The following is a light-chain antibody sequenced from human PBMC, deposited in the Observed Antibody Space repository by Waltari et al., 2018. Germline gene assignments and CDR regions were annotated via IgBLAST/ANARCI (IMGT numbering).Light chain of an antibody. Sequence: QSALTQPASVSGSPGQSITISCTGTSSDVGGYDYVSWYQHRPGEAPKLLIYEVTNRPPGVFDRLPGSKSATPASLTFSGLQAEDEADYYCSSYTSSDTLIFGGGTKVTVL. CDR2: EVT. CDR1: SSDVGGYDY. V-gene: IGLV2-14*01. CDR3: SSYTSSDTLI. J-gene: IGLJ2*01.